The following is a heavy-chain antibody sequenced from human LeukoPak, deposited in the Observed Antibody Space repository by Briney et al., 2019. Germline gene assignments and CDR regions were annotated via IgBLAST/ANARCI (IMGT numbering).Heavy chain of an antibody. CDR2: IYYSGST. Sequence: PSETLSLTCTVSGGSISNYYWSWIRQPPGKRLEWIGYIYYSGSTYYNPSLKSRVTISVDTSKNQFSLKLNSVTAADTAVYFCAREDVGQYYFDYWGQGTLVTVSS. CDR3: AREDVGQYYFDY. CDR1: GGSISNYY. J-gene: IGHJ4*02. D-gene: IGHD4-11*01. V-gene: IGHV4-59*01.